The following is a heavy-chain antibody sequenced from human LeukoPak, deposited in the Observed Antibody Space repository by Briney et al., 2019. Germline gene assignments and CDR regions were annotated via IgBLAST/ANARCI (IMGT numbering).Heavy chain of an antibody. J-gene: IGHJ4*02. CDR3: ARARPGTYSSGSHIDY. CDR1: GFTFSSYS. V-gene: IGHV3-21*01. CDR2: ISSSSSYI. Sequence: GGSLRLSCAASGFTFSSYSMNWVRQAPGKGLEWVSSISSSSSYIYYADSVKGRFTISRDNAKNSLYLQMNSLRAEDTAVYYCARARPGTYSSGSHIDYWGQGTLVTVSS. D-gene: IGHD6-19*01.